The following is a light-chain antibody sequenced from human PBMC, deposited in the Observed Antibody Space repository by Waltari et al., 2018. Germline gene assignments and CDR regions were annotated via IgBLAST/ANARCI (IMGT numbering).Light chain of an antibody. CDR2: AAS. CDR3: QQSYTAPYT. Sequence: DIQMTQSPSSLSASVGDRVTITCRASQSISSYLNWYQQKPGKAPKLLIYAASSLQSGVPSRFSGSGSGTDFTLTISSLRPEDSATYYCQQSYTAPYTFGQGTHLEVK. CDR1: QSISSY. J-gene: IGKJ2*01. V-gene: IGKV1-39*01.